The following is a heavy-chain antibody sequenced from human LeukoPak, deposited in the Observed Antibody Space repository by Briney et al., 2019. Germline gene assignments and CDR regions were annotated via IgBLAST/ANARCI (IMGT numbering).Heavy chain of an antibody. CDR1: GITFSSYG. CDR2: IRYDGSNK. Sequence: PGGSLRLSCAASGITFSSYGMHWVRQAPGKGLQWVTFIRYDGSNKYYADSVKGRFTISRDNSKNTLYLQMNSLRAEDTALYYCAREVLTNNHYYYYMDVWGKGTTVTVSS. J-gene: IGHJ6*03. CDR3: AREVLTNNHYYYYMDV. D-gene: IGHD4/OR15-4a*01. V-gene: IGHV3-30*02.